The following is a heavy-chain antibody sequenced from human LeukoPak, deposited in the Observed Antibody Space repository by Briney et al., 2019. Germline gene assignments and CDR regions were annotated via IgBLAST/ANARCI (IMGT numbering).Heavy chain of an antibody. J-gene: IGHJ3*02. Sequence: ASVKVSCKASGGTFSSYAISWVRQAPGQGLEWMGGIIPIFGTANYAQKFQGRVTITTDESTSTAYMKLSSLRSEDTAVYYCARTYYYDSSGYSPDDAFDIWGQGTMVTVSS. CDR3: ARTYYYDSSGYSPDDAFDI. CDR1: GGTFSSYA. CDR2: IIPIFGTA. V-gene: IGHV1-69*05. D-gene: IGHD3-22*01.